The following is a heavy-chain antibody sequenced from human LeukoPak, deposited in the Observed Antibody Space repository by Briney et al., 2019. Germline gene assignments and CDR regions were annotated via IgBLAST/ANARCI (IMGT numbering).Heavy chain of an antibody. V-gene: IGHV3-13*01. J-gene: IGHJ1*01. CDR1: GFTFSNYD. CDR2: IGTAGDT. CDR3: ARGSPPFQH. Sequence: GGSLRLSCAASGFTFSNYDMHWVRQATGHGLEWVSGIGTAGDTYYAGSVKGRFTISRENAKNSLYLQMKSLRAGDTAVYYCARGSPPFQHWGQGTLVTVSS. D-gene: IGHD3-10*01.